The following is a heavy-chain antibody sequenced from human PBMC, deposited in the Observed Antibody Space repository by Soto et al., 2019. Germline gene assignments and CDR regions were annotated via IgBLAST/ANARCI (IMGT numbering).Heavy chain of an antibody. V-gene: IGHV5-10-1*01. CDR3: ARVLTTVVTRAYYYGMDV. J-gene: IGHJ6*02. CDR2: IDPSDSYT. CDR1: GYSFTSYW. Sequence: PGESLKISCQGSGYSFTSYWISWVRQMSGKGLEWMGRIDPSDSYTNYSPSFQGHVTISADKSISTAYLQWSSLKASDTAMYYCARVLTTVVTRAYYYGMDVWGQGTTVTVSS. D-gene: IGHD4-17*01.